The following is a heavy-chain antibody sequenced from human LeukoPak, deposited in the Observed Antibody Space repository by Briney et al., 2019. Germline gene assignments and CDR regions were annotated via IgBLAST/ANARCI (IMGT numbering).Heavy chain of an antibody. V-gene: IGHV3-53*01. CDR1: GFTVSSNY. Sequence: PGGSLRLSYAASGFTVSSNYMSWVRQAPGKGLEWVSVIYSGGSTYYADSVKGRFTISRDNSKNTLYLQMNSLRAEDTAVYYCARDYYDSSGYYYITGDYWGQGTLVTVSS. D-gene: IGHD3-22*01. CDR3: ARDYYDSSGYYYITGDY. CDR2: IYSGGST. J-gene: IGHJ4*02.